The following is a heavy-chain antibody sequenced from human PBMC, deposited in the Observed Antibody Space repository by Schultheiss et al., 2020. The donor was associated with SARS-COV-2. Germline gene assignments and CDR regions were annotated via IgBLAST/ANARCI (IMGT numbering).Heavy chain of an antibody. V-gene: IGHV4-59*12. CDR2: IYYSGST. Sequence: SETLSLTCTVSGGSISSYYWSWIRQHPGKGLGWIGYIYYSGSTNYNPYPKSRVTMSVDTSKNQFSLKLSFVTAADTAVDYCASCDSSGYYDWYFDLWGRGTLVTVSS. J-gene: IGHJ2*01. D-gene: IGHD3-22*01. CDR3: ASCDSSGYYDWYFDL. CDR1: GGSISSYY.